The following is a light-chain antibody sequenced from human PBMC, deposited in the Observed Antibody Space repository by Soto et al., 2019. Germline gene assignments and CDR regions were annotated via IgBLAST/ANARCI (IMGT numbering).Light chain of an antibody. CDR2: DAS. J-gene: IGKJ5*01. CDR1: WRIGRC. CDR3: QQLNSYPIT. Sequence: DIPMTQSPSTMSGSXGDRVNIWFRARWRIGRCLARHQQRPGTAPKLXXYDASTLQSGRPSRFSGSGSGTDFTRTISSLQPEDFATYYGQQLNSYPITFGQGTRLEIK. V-gene: IGKV1-5*01.